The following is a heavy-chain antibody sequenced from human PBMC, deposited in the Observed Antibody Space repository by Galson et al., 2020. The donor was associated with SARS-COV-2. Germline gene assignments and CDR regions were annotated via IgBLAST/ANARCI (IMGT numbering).Heavy chain of an antibody. Sequence: GESLKISCVASGFAFSKYWMHWVRQPPGKGPMWVSRMSDDGSRTTYAGSVEGRFTISRDNAKNTLFLQMHSLTAEDTAVYYCVRGCSDHICDPEDWGRGTRVTVSS. D-gene: IGHD2-15*01. J-gene: IGHJ4*02. CDR1: GFAFSKYW. CDR2: MSDDGSRT. CDR3: VRGCSDHICDPED. V-gene: IGHV3-74*01.